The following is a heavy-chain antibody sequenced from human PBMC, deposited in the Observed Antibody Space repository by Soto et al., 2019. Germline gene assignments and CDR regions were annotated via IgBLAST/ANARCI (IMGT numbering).Heavy chain of an antibody. CDR1: GFTFSSYA. CDR3: AKVPPARWMYFDY. J-gene: IGHJ4*02. D-gene: IGHD6-6*01. CDR2: ISGSGGST. V-gene: IGHV3-23*01. Sequence: EVQLLESGGGLVQPGGSLRLSCAASGFTFSSYAMSWVRHAPGKGLEWVSAISGSGGSTYYADSVKGRCTISRDNSKNTLYLQMNSLRAEDTAVHYCAKVPPARWMYFDYWGQGTLVTVSS.